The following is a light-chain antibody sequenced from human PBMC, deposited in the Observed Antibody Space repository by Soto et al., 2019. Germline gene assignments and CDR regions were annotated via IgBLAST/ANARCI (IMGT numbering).Light chain of an antibody. Sequence: QTVVTQEPSFSVSPGGTVTLTCGLSFGSVSSSDYPSWYQQTPGQAPRSLIYNTNTRSSGVPDRFSGSILGNKAALTITGAQADDESDYYCVLYMGSGIWVFGGGTKRTVL. J-gene: IGLJ3*02. V-gene: IGLV8-61*01. CDR3: VLYMGSGIWV. CDR2: NTN. CDR1: FGSVSSSDY.